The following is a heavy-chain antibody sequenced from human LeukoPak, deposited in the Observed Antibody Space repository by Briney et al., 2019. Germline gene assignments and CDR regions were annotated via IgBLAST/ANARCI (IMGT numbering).Heavy chain of an antibody. J-gene: IGHJ4*02. CDR1: GFTVSSNY. Sequence: AGGSLRLSCAASGFTVSSNYMSWVRQAPGKGLEWVSAISGSGGSTYYADSVKGRFTISRNNSKNTLYLQMNSLRAEDTAVYYCAKERSPVPLGYWGQGTLVTVSS. D-gene: IGHD2-2*01. CDR2: ISGSGGST. V-gene: IGHV3-23*01. CDR3: AKERSPVPLGY.